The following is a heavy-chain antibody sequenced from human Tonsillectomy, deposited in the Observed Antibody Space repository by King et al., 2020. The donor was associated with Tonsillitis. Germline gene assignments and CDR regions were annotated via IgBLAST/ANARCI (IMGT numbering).Heavy chain of an antibody. CDR3: AKERPYYYDSSGYYPDAFDI. CDR2: ISGSGGST. D-gene: IGHD3-22*01. Sequence: VQLVESGGGLVQPGGSLRLSCAASGFTFSSYAMSWVRQAPGKGLEWVSAISGSGGSTYYADSVKGRFTISRDNSKNTLYLEMNSLRAEDTAVYYCAKERPYYYDSSGYYPDAFDILGQGTMVTVSS. V-gene: IGHV3-23*04. CDR1: GFTFSSYA. J-gene: IGHJ3*02.